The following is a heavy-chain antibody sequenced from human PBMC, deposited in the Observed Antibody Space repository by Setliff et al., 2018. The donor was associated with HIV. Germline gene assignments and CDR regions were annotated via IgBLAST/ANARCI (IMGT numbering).Heavy chain of an antibody. V-gene: IGHV4-39*07. CDR2: IYSVGTT. CDR3: ARHAVPHYYDSSGTS. J-gene: IGHJ5*02. Sequence: SETLSLTCTVAGGSISSSSYYWGWIRQPPGKGLEWIGNIYSVGTTYYNSSLRSRVTISVETSKNQFSLKLNSVTAADTAVYYCARHAVPHYYDSSGTSWGPGTLVTVSS. CDR1: GGSISSSSYY. D-gene: IGHD3-22*01.